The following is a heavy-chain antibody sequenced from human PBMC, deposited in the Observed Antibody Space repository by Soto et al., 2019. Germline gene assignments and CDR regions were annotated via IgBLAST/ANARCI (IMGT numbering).Heavy chain of an antibody. Sequence: ASETLSLTCTVSGGSISSYYWSWIRQPPGKGLEWIGYIHYSGSTNYNPSLKSRVTISVDTSKNQFSLKLSSVTAADTAVYYCARRYGYSFDYWGQGTLVTVSS. J-gene: IGHJ4*02. D-gene: IGHD1-1*01. V-gene: IGHV4-59*08. CDR1: GGSISSYY. CDR2: IHYSGST. CDR3: ARRYGYSFDY.